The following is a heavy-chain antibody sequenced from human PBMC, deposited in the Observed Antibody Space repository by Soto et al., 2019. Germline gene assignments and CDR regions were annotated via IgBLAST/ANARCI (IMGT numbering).Heavy chain of an antibody. CDR3: ARDCGSIREYNLDY. Sequence: EVQLVESGGGLVKPGGSLRLSCAASGFAFSGYSMNWVRQAPGKGLEWVSAISGSGDYIYYADSVRGRFTISRDNAKNSLYLQMNSLRAEDTAVYYCARDCGSIREYNLDYWGQGTLVTVSS. CDR2: ISGSGDYI. CDR1: GFAFSGYS. D-gene: IGHD1-1*01. J-gene: IGHJ4*02. V-gene: IGHV3-21*01.